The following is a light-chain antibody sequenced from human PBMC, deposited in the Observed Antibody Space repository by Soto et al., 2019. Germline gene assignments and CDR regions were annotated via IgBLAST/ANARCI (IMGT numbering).Light chain of an antibody. CDR2: EVN. CDR1: SSDVGGYNY. V-gene: IGLV2-8*01. Sequence: QSALTQPPSASGFPGPAVAISCSGTSSDVGGYNYVSWYQQHPGKAPKLMIYEVNKRPSGVPDRFSGSKAGNTASLTVSGLQAEDAADDYCSSYAGSSTVFGTGTKLTVL. J-gene: IGLJ1*01. CDR3: SSYAGSSTV.